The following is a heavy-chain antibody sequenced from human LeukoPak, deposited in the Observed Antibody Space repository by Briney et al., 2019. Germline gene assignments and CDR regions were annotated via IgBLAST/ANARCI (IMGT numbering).Heavy chain of an antibody. V-gene: IGHV4-34*01. CDR2: INHSGST. D-gene: IGHD6-13*01. J-gene: IGHJ4*02. CDR1: GGSFSGYY. CDR3: ARHYRYSSSPGALRY. Sequence: PSETLSLTCAVYGGSFSGYYWSWIRQPPGKGLERIGEINHSGSTNYNPSLKSRVTISVDTSKNQFSLKLSSVTAADTAVYYCARHYRYSSSPGALRYWGQGTLVTVSS.